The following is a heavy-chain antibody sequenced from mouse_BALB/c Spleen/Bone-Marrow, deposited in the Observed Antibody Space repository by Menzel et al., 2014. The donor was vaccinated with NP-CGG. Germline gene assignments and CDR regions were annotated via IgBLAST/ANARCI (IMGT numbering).Heavy chain of an antibody. CDR1: GFTFSSFG. Sequence: EVKLVESGGGLVQPGGSRKLSCAASGFTFSSFGMHWVRQAPEKGLEWVAYISSGSRTVFYADTVKGRFTFSRDNPKNAPFMQMTNLRCEGKALYYCTKSRGHWDDFGHWGQSTPLTVSS. V-gene: IGHV5-17*02. D-gene: IGHD3-3*01. CDR3: TKSRGHWDDFGH. CDR2: ISSGSRTV. J-gene: IGHJ2*01.